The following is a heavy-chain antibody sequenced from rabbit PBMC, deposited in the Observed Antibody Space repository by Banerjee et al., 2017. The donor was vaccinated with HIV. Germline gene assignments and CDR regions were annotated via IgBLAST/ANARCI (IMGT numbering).Heavy chain of an antibody. CDR1: GFSFSSSYW. CDR3: ARDRAGSSYYTGYYFNL. CDR2: IYVGSSGKT. V-gene: IGHV1S40*01. Sequence: QSLEESGGDLVKPGASLTLTCTASGFSFSSSYWICWVRQAPGKGLEWIACIYVGSSGKTYYASWAKGRFTISKTSSTTVTLQMTSLTAADTATYFCARDRAGSSYYTGYYFNLWGQGPLVT. J-gene: IGHJ4*01. D-gene: IGHD8-1*01.